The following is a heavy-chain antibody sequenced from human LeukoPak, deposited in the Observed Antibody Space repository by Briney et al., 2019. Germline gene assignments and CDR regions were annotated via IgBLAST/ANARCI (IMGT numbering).Heavy chain of an antibody. J-gene: IGHJ5*02. D-gene: IGHD2-2*01. CDR2: IYYSGST. CDR3: ARAAGGVPAAMSWFDP. CDR1: GGSISSYY. Sequence: PSETLSLTCTVSGGSISSYYWSWIRQPPGKGLEWIGYIYYSGSTYYNPSLKSRVTILVDTSKNQFSLKLTSVTAADTAVYYCARAAGGVPAAMSWFDPWGQGTLVTVSS. V-gene: IGHV4-59*01.